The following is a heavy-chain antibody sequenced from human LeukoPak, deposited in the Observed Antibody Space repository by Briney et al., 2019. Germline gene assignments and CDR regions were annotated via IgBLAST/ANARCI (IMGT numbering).Heavy chain of an antibody. J-gene: IGHJ4*02. CDR3: VSFYETY. CDR1: GNYW. Sequence: GSLRLSCAASGNYWMHWVRQAPGKGLVWISHINSDGSWTSYADSVKGRFTISKDNAKNTVYLQMNSLRAEDTAVYYCVSFYETYWGRGTLVTVSS. D-gene: IGHD2/OR15-2a*01. V-gene: IGHV3-74*01. CDR2: INSDGSWT.